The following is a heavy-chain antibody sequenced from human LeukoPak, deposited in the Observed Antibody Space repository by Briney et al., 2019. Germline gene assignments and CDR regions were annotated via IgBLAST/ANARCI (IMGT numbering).Heavy chain of an antibody. Sequence: VASVKVSCKASGYTFIRYHMHWVRQAPGQRLEWMGWINAGNGNTKYSQKFQGRVTITRDTSASTAYMELSSLRSEDTAVYYCARDYCGGDCFPDYWGQGTLVTVSS. CDR1: GYTFIRYH. CDR3: ARDYCGGDCFPDY. D-gene: IGHD2-21*02. V-gene: IGHV1-3*01. J-gene: IGHJ4*02. CDR2: INAGNGNT.